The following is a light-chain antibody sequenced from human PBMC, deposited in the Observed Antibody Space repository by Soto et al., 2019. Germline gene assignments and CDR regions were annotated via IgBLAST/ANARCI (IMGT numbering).Light chain of an antibody. Sequence: QSALTQPPSASGSPGQSVTISCTGTSSDIGTYDYVSWYQHLPDKAPKLIIYAVSKRPSGVPDRFSGSKSGNTASLTVSGLQAEDEGDYYCCSYGGGNNFYVFGTGSNVTVL. CDR2: AVS. V-gene: IGLV2-8*01. CDR3: CSYGGGNNFYV. CDR1: SSDIGTYDY. J-gene: IGLJ1*01.